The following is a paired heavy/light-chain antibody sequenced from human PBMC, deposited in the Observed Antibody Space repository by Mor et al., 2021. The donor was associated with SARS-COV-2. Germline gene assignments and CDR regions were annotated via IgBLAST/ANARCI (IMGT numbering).Heavy chain of an antibody. V-gene: IGHV3-48*01. CDR2: FIDTRKTT. D-gene: IGHD5-18*01. CDR3: VRDTATRTFMY. J-gene: IGHJ4*02. Sequence: VESGGDLVQPGESLRLSCADSGFSFSIFSMNWVRQSPGRGLEWISFIDTRKTTKYADSVQGRFTISRDNVKRELYLHMRSLRVEDSGVYYCVRDTATRTFMYWGQGTLVAVSS. CDR1: GFSFSIFS.
Light chain of an antibody. CDR1: QGIRND. CDR3: LQDYNYPRT. V-gene: IGKV1-6*01. J-gene: IGKJ2*01. CDR2: AAV. Sequence: AIQMTQSPSSLSASVGDRVTITCRASQGIRNDLVWFQQRPGQAPTLLIYAAVNLESGVPSRFSGSWSGTEFTLTINSLQPEDFATYFCLQDYNYPRTFGQGTKVDI.